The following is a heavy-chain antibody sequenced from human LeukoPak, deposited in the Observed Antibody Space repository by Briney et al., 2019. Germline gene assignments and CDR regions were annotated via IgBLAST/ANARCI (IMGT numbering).Heavy chain of an antibody. CDR3: ARSYRSITIFGGGFFDP. CDR2: ISSSSTI. CDR1: GFTFSSYS. J-gene: IGHJ5*02. Sequence: GGSLRLSCAASGFTFSSYSMNWVRQAPGKGLEWVSYISSSSTIYYADSVKGRFTISRDNAKNSLYLQMNSLRAEDTAVYYCARSYRSITIFGGGFFDPWGQGTLVTVSS. V-gene: IGHV3-48*04. D-gene: IGHD3-3*01.